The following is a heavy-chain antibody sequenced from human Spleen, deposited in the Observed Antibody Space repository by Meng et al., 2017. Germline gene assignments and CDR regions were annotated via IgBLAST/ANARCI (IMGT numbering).Heavy chain of an antibody. CDR2: IIGSGGDT. D-gene: IGHD6-19*01. CDR1: GFTFSNYA. CDR3: ARDGMASGWYGGGYYYYGMDV. Sequence: GEYLKISCAASGFTFSNYAMSWVRQAPGKGLEWVSAIIGSGGDTYYADSVKGRFTISRDNSKNTLYLQMNSLRAEDTAVYYCARDGMASGWYGGGYYYYGMDVWGQGTTVTVSS. V-gene: IGHV3-23*01. J-gene: IGHJ6*02.